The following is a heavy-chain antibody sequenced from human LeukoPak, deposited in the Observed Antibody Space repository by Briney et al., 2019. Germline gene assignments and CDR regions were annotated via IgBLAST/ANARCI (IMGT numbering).Heavy chain of an antibody. Sequence: GGSLRLSCSASGFTFSSYAMTWVRQAPGKGLEWDSAISSSGVNTYYADSVKGRFTISRDNSKNTLYLQMNSLRAEDTAVYYCAKDITFGGPYYFDYWGQGTLVTVSS. D-gene: IGHD3-16*01. CDR1: GFTFSSYA. V-gene: IGHV3-23*01. CDR3: AKDITFGGPYYFDY. CDR2: ISSSGVNT. J-gene: IGHJ4*02.